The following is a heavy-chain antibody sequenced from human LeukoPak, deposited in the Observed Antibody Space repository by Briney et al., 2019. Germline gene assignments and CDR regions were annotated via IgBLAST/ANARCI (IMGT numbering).Heavy chain of an antibody. Sequence: KPSETLSLTCTVSGGTISSYYWNWIRQPPGKGLEWIGYIHYSGSTKYNPSLKSRVTISVDTSKNQFSLKLSSVTAADTAVYYCAREGTSGTHLNWFDPWGQGTLVTVSS. V-gene: IGHV4-59*12. CDR2: IHYSGST. D-gene: IGHD1-1*01. CDR1: GGTISSYY. J-gene: IGHJ5*02. CDR3: AREGTSGTHLNWFDP.